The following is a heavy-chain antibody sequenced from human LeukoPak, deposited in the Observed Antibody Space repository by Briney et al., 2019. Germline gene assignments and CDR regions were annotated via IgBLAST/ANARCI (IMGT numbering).Heavy chain of an antibody. V-gene: IGHV1-58*01. CDR1: GFTFTSSA. CDR2: IVVGSGNT. D-gene: IGHD3-22*01. J-gene: IGHJ4*02. Sequence: SVKVSCKASGFTFTSSAVQWVRQARGQRLEWIGWIVVGSGNTNYAQKFQERVTITRDTSTSTAYMELSSLRSEDTAVYYCAASDTYYYDSSGPLTDYWGQGTLVTVSS. CDR3: AASDTYYYDSSGPLTDY.